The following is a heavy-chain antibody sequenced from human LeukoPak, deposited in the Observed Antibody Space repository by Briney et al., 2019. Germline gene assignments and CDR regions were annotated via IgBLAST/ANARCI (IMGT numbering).Heavy chain of an antibody. CDR3: ARLGVAVAGTKYFQH. J-gene: IGHJ1*01. CDR2: IYPGDSDT. CDR1: GYSFTSYW. D-gene: IGHD6-19*01. V-gene: IGHV5-51*01. Sequence: GESLKISCKGSGYSFTSYWIGWVRQMPGKGLEWMGIIYPGDSDTRYSPSFQGQVTISADKSISTTYLQWSSLKASDTAMYYCARLGVAVAGTKYFQHWGQGTLVTVSS.